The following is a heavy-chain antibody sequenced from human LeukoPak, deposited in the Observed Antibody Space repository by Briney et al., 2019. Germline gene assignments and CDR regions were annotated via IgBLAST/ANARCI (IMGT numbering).Heavy chain of an antibody. J-gene: IGHJ6*02. CDR3: AKGDDYDILTGYYGMDV. V-gene: IGHV3-23*01. CDR1: GFTFSSYA. Sequence: GGSLRLSCAASGFTFSSYAMSWVRQAPGKGLEWVSAISGSGGSTYYADSVKGRFTISRDNSKNTLYLQMNSLRAEDTAVYYCAKGDDYDILTGYYGMDVWGQGTTVTVSS. CDR2: ISGSGGST. D-gene: IGHD3-9*01.